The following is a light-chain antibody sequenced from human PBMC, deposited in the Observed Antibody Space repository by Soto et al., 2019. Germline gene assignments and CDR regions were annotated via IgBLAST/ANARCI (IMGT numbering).Light chain of an antibody. Sequence: EIVFTQSPATLSLSLGESATLSCRASQSVSSYLAWYQQKPGQGPRLLIYDASNRATGVSAGFSGSGYGTDFTLTISSLEPDDFAVYYCHQRSSWPRGTFGQGTKVDIK. CDR2: DAS. CDR1: QSVSSY. CDR3: HQRSSWPRGT. V-gene: IGKV3-11*01. J-gene: IGKJ1*01.